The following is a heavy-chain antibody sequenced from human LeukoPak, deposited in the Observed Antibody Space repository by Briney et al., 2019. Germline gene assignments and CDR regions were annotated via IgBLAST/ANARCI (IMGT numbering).Heavy chain of an antibody. CDR3: ARGCGGRYDLHWFDP. CDR1: GGSFSGYY. V-gene: IGHV4-34*01. D-gene: IGHD6-19*01. Sequence: SETLSLTCAVYGGSFSGYYWSWIRQPPGKGLEWIGEINHSGSTNYNPSLKSRVTISVDTSKNQFSLKLSSVTAADTAVYYCARGCGGRYDLHWFDPWGQGTLVTVSS. J-gene: IGHJ5*02. CDR2: INHSGST.